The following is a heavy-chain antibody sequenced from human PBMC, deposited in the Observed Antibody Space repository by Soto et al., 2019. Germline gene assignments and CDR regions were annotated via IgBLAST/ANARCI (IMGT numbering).Heavy chain of an antibody. Sequence: QLQLQESGPGLGKPSDTLSLTCTVSGGSISGSSYYWGWIRQPPGKGLEWIGSIYYSGSTYYNPSLKSRVAISVDTSKNQFSLKLSSVTAADTAVYYCARRRLGAYPDAFDIWGQGTMVTVSS. CDR1: GGSISGSSYY. J-gene: IGHJ3*02. V-gene: IGHV4-39*01. CDR3: ARRRLGAYPDAFDI. D-gene: IGHD2-2*01. CDR2: IYYSGST.